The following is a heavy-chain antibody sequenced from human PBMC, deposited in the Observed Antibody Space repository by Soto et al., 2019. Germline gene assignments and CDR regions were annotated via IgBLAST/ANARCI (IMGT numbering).Heavy chain of an antibody. Sequence: NPSETLSLTCTVSGGSISSYYWSWIRQPPGKGLEWIGYIYYSGSTNYNPSLKSRVTISVDTSKNQFSLKLSSVTAADTAVYYCARDAYYFDYWGQGTLVTVSS. V-gene: IGHV4-59*01. CDR1: GGSISSYY. CDR2: IYYSGST. CDR3: ARDAYYFDY. J-gene: IGHJ4*02.